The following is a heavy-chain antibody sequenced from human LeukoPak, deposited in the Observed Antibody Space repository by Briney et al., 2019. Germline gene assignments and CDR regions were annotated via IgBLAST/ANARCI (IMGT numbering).Heavy chain of an antibody. CDR1: GYTLTQLS. CDR3: ATYNFGVVLRPEFDY. Sequence: GASVKVSCKVSGYTLTQLSMHWVRQAPGKGLEWMGGFDPEDGETMYAQKFQGRVIMTEDTSTDTAYMELSSLSSEDTAVYYCATYNFGVVLRPEFDYWGQGTLVTVSS. CDR2: FDPEDGET. J-gene: IGHJ4*02. V-gene: IGHV1-24*01. D-gene: IGHD3-3*01.